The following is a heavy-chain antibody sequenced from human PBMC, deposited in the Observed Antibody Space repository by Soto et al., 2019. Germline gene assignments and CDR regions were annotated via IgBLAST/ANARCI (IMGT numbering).Heavy chain of an antibody. Sequence: PSQTLSLTCAISWGSVSRNTATWNWVRQSPSRGLEWLGRTYYRSNWNFDYALSVKSRITINPDTSKNQFSLQLNSLTPEGTAVYYCAGELDIHHGLGYWGPGTSVTVSS. CDR2: TYYRSNWNF. CDR1: WGSVSRNTAT. J-gene: IGHJ4*02. V-gene: IGHV6-1*01. CDR3: AGELDIHHGLGY. D-gene: IGHD3-3*02.